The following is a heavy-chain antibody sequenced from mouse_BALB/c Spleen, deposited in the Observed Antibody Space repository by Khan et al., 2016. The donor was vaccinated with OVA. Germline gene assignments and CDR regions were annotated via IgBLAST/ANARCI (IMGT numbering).Heavy chain of an antibody. J-gene: IGHJ4*01. CDR2: INPSNGRT. D-gene: IGHD2-3*01. CDR3: ARIYDGYYGYAMDY. Sequence: QVQLQQPGAELVKPGASVKLSCKASGYTFTSYWMHWVKQRPGQGLEWIGEINPSNGRTNYNEKFKSKATLTVDKSSSTAYLQLSSLTSEDSAGYYCARIYDGYYGYAMDYWGQGTAVTVAS. CDR1: GYTFTSYW. V-gene: IGHV1S81*02.